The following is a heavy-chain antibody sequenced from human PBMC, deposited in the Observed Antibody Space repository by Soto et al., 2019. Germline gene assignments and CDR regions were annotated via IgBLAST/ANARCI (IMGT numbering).Heavy chain of an antibody. J-gene: IGHJ6*02. D-gene: IGHD6-13*01. CDR3: ARDLRRSSSWHPTHYGMDV. CDR2: IIPIFGTA. Sequence: QVQLVQSGAEVKKPGSSVKVSCNASGGTFISSAISWVRQAPGQGLEWMGGIIPIFGTANYAQKFQGRVTITAEKSTSTAYMELSSLRSEDTAVYYCARDLRRSSSWHPTHYGMDVWGQGTTVTVSS. CDR1: GGTFISSA. V-gene: IGHV1-69*06.